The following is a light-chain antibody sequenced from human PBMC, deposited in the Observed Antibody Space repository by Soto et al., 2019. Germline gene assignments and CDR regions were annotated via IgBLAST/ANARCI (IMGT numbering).Light chain of an antibody. CDR2: AAS. J-gene: IGKJ5*01. CDR3: QQYNIYPT. CDR1: QDIGND. Sequence: DIQMTQSPSSLSASVGDRVTITCRASQDIGNDLAWFQQKPGKAPKSLIYAASSSLSGVPSKLSGSGSGTDFTITIRSLQPEDAATYYCQQYNIYPTFGQGTRLEIK. V-gene: IGKV1-16*02.